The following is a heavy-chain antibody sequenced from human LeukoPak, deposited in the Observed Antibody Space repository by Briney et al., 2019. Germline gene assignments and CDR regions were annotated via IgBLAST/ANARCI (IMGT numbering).Heavy chain of an antibody. CDR2: INSDGSST. D-gene: IGHD5-24*01. Sequence: AGGSLRLSCAASGFTFSSYWMHWVRQAPGKGLVWVSRINSDGSSTSYADSVKGRFTISRDNAKKSLYLQMNSLRAEDTAVYYCARLRRRVVATRTGYYYMDVWGKGTTVTISS. CDR1: GFTFSSYW. V-gene: IGHV3-74*01. CDR3: ARLRRRVVATRTGYYYMDV. J-gene: IGHJ6*03.